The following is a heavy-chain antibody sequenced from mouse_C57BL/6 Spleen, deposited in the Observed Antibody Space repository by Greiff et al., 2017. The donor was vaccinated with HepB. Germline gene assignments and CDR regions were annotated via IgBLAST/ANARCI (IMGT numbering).Heavy chain of an antibody. CDR2: ISSGSSTI. CDR1: GFTFSDYG. CDR3: ARSGGYAMDY. Sequence: EVKLVESGGGLVKPGGSLKLSCAASGFTFSDYGMHWVRQAPEKGLEWVAYISSGSSTIYYADTVKGRVTISRDNAKNTLFLQMTSLRSEDTAMYYCARSGGYAMDYWGQGTSVTVSS. V-gene: IGHV5-17*01. J-gene: IGHJ4*01.